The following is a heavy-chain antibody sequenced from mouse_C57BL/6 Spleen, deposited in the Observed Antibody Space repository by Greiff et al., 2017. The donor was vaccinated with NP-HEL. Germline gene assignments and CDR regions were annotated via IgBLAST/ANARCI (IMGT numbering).Heavy chain of an antibody. J-gene: IGHJ2*01. V-gene: IGHV1-42*01. CDR3: ALTGTGY. D-gene: IGHD4-1*01. Sequence: EVQLQQSGPELVKPGASVKISCKASGYSFTGYYMNWVKQSPEKSLEWIGEINPSTGGTTYNQKFKAKATLTVDKSSSTAYMQLKSLTSEDSAVYYCALTGTGYWGQGTTLTVSS. CDR1: GYSFTGYY. CDR2: INPSTGGT.